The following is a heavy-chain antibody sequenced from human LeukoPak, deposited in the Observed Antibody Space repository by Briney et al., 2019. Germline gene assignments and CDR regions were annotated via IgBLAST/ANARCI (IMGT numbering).Heavy chain of an antibody. V-gene: IGHV1-69*13. CDR1: GGTFSSYA. J-gene: IGHJ4*02. D-gene: IGHD1-26*01. CDR3: ASPGGSGSYFPFDY. CDR2: IIPIFGTA. Sequence: SVKVSSKASGGTFSSYAISWVRQAPGQGLEWMGGIIPIFGTANYAQKFQGRVTITADESTSTAYMELSSLRSEDTAVYYCASPGGSGSYFPFDYWGQGTLVTVSS.